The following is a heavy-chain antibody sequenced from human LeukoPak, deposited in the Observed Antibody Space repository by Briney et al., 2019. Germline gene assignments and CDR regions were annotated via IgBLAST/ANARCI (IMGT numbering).Heavy chain of an antibody. CDR1: GFIFSSYA. D-gene: IGHD2-2*01. J-gene: IGHJ4*02. Sequence: GGSLRLSCAASGFIFSSYAMNWGRQAPGKGLEWVSAISGSGDGTYYADSVKGRFTVSRDNSKNTLYLQVNNLRAEDSAVYYCAKGVGGYCSSTDCRAYDNWGQGTLVTVSS. CDR3: AKGVGGYCSSTDCRAYDN. CDR2: ISGSGDGT. V-gene: IGHV3-23*01.